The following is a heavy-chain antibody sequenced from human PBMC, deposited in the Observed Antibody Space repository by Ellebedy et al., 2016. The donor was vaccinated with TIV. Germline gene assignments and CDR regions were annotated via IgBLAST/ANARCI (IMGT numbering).Heavy chain of an antibody. CDR1: GFTFSSYT. J-gene: IGHJ3*01. CDR2: ISSTSSYI. CDR3: AEIGSSIAPL. V-gene: IGHV3-21*01. D-gene: IGHD6-6*01. Sequence: GESLKISCAASGFTFSSYTMNWVRQAPGKGLEWVSSISSTSSYIYYAGSLKGRFTISRDNAKNSLYLRMNSLRAEDTAVYYCAEIGSSIAPLWGQGTMVTVSS.